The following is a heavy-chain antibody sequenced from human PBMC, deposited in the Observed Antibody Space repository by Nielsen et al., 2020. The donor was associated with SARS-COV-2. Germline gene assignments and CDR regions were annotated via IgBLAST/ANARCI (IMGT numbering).Heavy chain of an antibody. D-gene: IGHD4-11*01. CDR3: ARMIGYSTSSDS. CDR2: IYYSGST. V-gene: IGHV4-59*12. J-gene: IGHJ4*02. CDR1: GGSISSYY. Sequence: SETLSLTCTVSGGSISSYYWSWIRQPPGKGLEWIGYIYYSGSTNYNPSLKSRVTISVDTSKNQFSLKLTSLTAADTAVYYCARMIGYSTSSDSWGQGILVTVSS.